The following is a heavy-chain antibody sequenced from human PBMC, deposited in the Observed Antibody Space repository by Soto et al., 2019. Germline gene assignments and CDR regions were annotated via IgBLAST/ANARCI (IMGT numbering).Heavy chain of an antibody. CDR3: ARQHYYYDSSGYYIEHFDH. CDR1: GGSVSIGSYD. J-gene: IGHJ1*01. D-gene: IGHD3-22*01. Sequence: ESLSVTCPVSGGSVSIGSYDWSWIRQPPGKALEWIGYINYSGSTNYNPSLKSRVTIAGDTSKNQFSLRLSSVTAADTAVYYCARQHYYYDSSGYYIEHFDHWGQGTLVTVYS. V-gene: IGHV4-61*01. CDR2: INYSGST.